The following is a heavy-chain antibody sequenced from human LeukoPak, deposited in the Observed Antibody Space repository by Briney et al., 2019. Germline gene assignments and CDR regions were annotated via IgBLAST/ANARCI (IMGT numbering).Heavy chain of an antibody. J-gene: IGHJ4*02. V-gene: IGHV3-74*01. D-gene: IGHD3-22*01. CDR1: GFTFSSYW. CDR2: MKRDGSVT. CDR3: AREVIVGYYDTSGPYDF. Sequence: GGSLRLSCVASGFTFSSYWMHWVRQSPGKGLVWVSRMKRDGSVTTYADSVKGRFTISRDNAKNTLYLQMHSLRAEDTAVYYCAREVIVGYYDTSGPYDFWDQGTLVTVSS.